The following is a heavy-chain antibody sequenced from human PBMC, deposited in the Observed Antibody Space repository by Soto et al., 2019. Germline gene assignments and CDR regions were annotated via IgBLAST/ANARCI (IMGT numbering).Heavy chain of an antibody. V-gene: IGHV3-11*05. D-gene: IGHD3-10*01. CDR3: ARGYFYYYYGMDV. CDR2: ISSGSTYA. Sequence: GGSLRLSCAASGFTFSDHYMTWIRQPPGKGLEWVSYISSGSTYAYSADSVKGRFTISRDNANNSLYLQMNSLKTEDTAVYYCARGYFYYYYGMDVWGQGTTVTVSS. J-gene: IGHJ6*02. CDR1: GFTFSDHY.